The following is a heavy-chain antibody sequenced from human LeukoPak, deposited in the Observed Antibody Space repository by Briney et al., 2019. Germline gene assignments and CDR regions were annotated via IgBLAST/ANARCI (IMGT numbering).Heavy chain of an antibody. CDR2: FYYGGNT. Sequence: SETLSLTCTVSGGSISSSSYYWGWIRQPPGKGLEWIGSFYYGGNTYYNPSLKSRVTISVDTSKNQFSLKLSSVTAADTAVYYCARRSIGWGAFDYWGQGTLVTVSS. J-gene: IGHJ4*02. V-gene: IGHV4-39*01. CDR3: ARRSIGWGAFDY. CDR1: GGSISSSSYY. D-gene: IGHD7-27*01.